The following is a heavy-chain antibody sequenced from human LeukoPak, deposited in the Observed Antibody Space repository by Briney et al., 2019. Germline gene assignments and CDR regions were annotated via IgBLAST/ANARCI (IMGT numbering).Heavy chain of an antibody. Sequence: KPSETLSLTCTVSGGSISSSSYYWGWIRQPPGKGLEWIGSIYYSGTTYYNPSLKSRVTIYVDTSKDQFSLRLTSVTAADTAVYYCARHPAAGNSYHYGMDVWGQGTTVTVSS. J-gene: IGHJ6*02. V-gene: IGHV4-39*01. CDR1: GGSISSSSYY. CDR3: ARHPAAGNSYHYGMDV. D-gene: IGHD6-13*01. CDR2: IYYSGTT.